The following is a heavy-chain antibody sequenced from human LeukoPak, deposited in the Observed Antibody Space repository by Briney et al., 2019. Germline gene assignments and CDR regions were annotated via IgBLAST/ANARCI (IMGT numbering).Heavy chain of an antibody. CDR2: ISWDGGST. J-gene: IGHJ3*02. CDR3: AKDGRDGYNYAFDI. Sequence: GGSLRLSCAASGFTFSSYSMNWVRQAPGKGLEWVSLISWDGGSTYYADSVKGRFTISRDNSKNSLYLQMNSLRTEDTALYYCAKDGRDGYNYAFDIWGQGTMVTVSS. CDR1: GFTFSSYS. D-gene: IGHD5-24*01. V-gene: IGHV3-43*01.